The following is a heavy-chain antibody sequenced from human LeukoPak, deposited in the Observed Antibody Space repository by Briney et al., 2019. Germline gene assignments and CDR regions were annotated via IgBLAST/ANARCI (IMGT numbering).Heavy chain of an antibody. CDR2: MQSGGST. Sequence: PGGSLRFSCAASGITVSSKYMSWVRQAPGKGLEWVSVMQSGGSTYYADSVKGRFTISRDNSKNTLYLQMNSLRVEDTAVYYCARDGGAGWYFDLWGRGTLVTVSS. J-gene: IGHJ2*01. D-gene: IGHD3-16*01. CDR3: ARDGGAGWYFDL. CDR1: GITVSSKY. V-gene: IGHV3-53*01.